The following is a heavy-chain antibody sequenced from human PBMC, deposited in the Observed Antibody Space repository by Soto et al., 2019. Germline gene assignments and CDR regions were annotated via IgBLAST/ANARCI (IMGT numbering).Heavy chain of an antibody. J-gene: IGHJ4*02. CDR1: GYTFTSYA. CDR2: INAGNGNT. Sequence: ASVKVSCKASGYTFTSYAMHWVRQAPGQRLEWMGWINAGNGNTKYSQKFQGRVTITRDTSASTAYMELSSLRSEDTAVYYCARDPFGYYESSGYYYAFDYWCKGILVSVS. CDR3: ARDPFGYYESSGYYYAFDY. V-gene: IGHV1-3*01. D-gene: IGHD3-22*01.